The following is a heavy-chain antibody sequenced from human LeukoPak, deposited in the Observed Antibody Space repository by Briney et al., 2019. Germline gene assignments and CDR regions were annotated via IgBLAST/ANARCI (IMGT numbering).Heavy chain of an antibody. CDR3: ANDYRSGSFHDF. V-gene: IGHV3-23*01. Sequence: GGSLRLSCAASGFAFSSYAMSWVREPPGKGLEWVSVISRRDDYTYYADSVKGRFTISRDNSKNTLYLQMNTLRAEDTAVYYCANDYRSGSFHDFWGQGTLVTVSS. J-gene: IGHJ4*02. CDR2: ISRRDDYT. CDR1: GFAFSSYA. D-gene: IGHD3-10*01.